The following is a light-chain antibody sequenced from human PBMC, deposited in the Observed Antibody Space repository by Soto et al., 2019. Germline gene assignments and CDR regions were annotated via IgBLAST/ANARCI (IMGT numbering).Light chain of an antibody. Sequence: QSVLTQPPSASGTPGQRVTISCSGSSSNIGINYVYWYQHLPGTAPNLLIYMDNQRPSGVPDRFSGSKSGTSASLTISGLRSEDEDDYYCAAWDDSMSGRVFGGGTKLTVL. J-gene: IGLJ3*02. V-gene: IGLV1-47*01. CDR3: AAWDDSMSGRV. CDR2: MDN. CDR1: SSNIGINY.